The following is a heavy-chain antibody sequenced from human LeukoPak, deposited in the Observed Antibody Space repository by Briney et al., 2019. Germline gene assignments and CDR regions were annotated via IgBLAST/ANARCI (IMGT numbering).Heavy chain of an antibody. CDR1: GFTFSSYW. CDR2: IKQDGSEK. Sequence: PGRSVRLSCASSGFTFSSYWMSWVRQAPGKGLEWVANIKQDGSEKYYVDSVKGRFTISRDNAKNSLYLQMNSLRAEDTAVYYCASLLSPYDSSFDYWGQGTLVTVSS. CDR3: ASLLSPYDSSFDY. D-gene: IGHD3-22*01. J-gene: IGHJ4*02. V-gene: IGHV3-7*05.